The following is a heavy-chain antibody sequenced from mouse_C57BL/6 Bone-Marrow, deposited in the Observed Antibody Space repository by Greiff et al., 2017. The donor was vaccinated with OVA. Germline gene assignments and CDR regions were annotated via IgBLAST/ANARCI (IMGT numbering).Heavy chain of an antibody. V-gene: IGHV1-82*01. CDR2: IYPGDGDT. CDR3: AMCYGNSYWYFDV. CDR1: GYAFSSSW. Sequence: VQLQQSGPELVKPGASVKISCKASGYAFSSSWMNWVKQRPGKGLEWIGRIYPGDGDTNYNGKFKGKATITADTSSNTAYLQLSSLTSEDTAVCYCAMCYGNSYWYFDVWGTGTTVTVSS. D-gene: IGHD2-1*01. J-gene: IGHJ1*03.